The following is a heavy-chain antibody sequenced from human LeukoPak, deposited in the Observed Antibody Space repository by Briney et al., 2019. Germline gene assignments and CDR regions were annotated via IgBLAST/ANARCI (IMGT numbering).Heavy chain of an antibody. CDR2: IYYSGTT. J-gene: IGHJ4*02. Sequence: FQTLCLTCTVSGGSISSGDYYWSCIRQPPGKGLEWIGYIYYSGTTYYNPSLKSRVTISVDTSKNQFSLKLTSVTAADTAVYFCARGPYGSGSYYCGQGALVSVSS. CDR3: ARGPYGSGSYY. V-gene: IGHV4-30-4*01. CDR1: GGSISSGDYY. D-gene: IGHD3-10*01.